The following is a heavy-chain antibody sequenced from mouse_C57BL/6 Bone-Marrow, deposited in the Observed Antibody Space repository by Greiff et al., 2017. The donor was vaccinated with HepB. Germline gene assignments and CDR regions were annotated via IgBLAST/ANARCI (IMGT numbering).Heavy chain of an antibody. J-gene: IGHJ1*03. Sequence: DVHLVESGGGLVQPGGSLKLSCAASGFTFSDYYMYWVRQTPEKRLEWVAYISNGGGSTYYPDTVKGRFTISRDNAKNTLYLQMSRLKSEDTAMYYCARPLTTVVARYWYFDVWGTGTTVTVSS. CDR3: ARPLTTVVARYWYFDV. CDR2: ISNGGGST. V-gene: IGHV5-12*01. CDR1: GFTFSDYY. D-gene: IGHD1-1*01.